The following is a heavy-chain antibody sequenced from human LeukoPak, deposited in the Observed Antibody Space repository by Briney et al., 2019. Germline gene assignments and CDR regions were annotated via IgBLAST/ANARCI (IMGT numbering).Heavy chain of an antibody. V-gene: IGHV1-18*01. CDR2: ISAYNGNT. Sequence: ASVKVSCKTSGYTFTNYGISWVRQAPGQGLEWMGWISAYNGNTNYAQKLQGRVTMTTDTSTSTAYMELRSLRSDDTAVYYCARAEVPQSTGNFDYWGQGTLVTVSS. CDR3: ARAEVPQSTGNFDY. J-gene: IGHJ4*02. CDR1: GYTFTNYG. D-gene: IGHD2-2*01.